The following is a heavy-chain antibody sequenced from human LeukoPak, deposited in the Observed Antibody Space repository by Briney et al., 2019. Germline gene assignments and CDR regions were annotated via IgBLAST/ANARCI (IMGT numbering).Heavy chain of an antibody. CDR1: GGTFSSYA. CDR3: ASGAQTGEDYYYDSRGSKNYDY. D-gene: IGHD3-22*01. V-gene: IGHV1-69*01. Sequence: SVKVSCKASGGTFSSYAISWVRQAPGQGLEWMGGIIPIFGTANYAQKFQGRVTITADESTSTAYMELSSLRSEDTAVYYCASGAQTGEDYYYDSRGSKNYDYWGQGTLVTVSS. CDR2: IIPIFGTA. J-gene: IGHJ4*02.